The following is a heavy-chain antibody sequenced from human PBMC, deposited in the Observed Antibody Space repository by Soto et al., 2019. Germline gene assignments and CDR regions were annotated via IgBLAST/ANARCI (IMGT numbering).Heavy chain of an antibody. Sequence: QVQLQESGPGLVKPSETLSLTCTVSGGSISSYYWSWIRQPPGKGLEWIGYIYYSGSTNYNPSLKSRVTISVDTSKNQFSLTLSSETAADTAVYYCARELFGRSVWFDPWDQGTLVTVSS. CDR3: ARELFGRSVWFDP. J-gene: IGHJ5*02. CDR2: IYYSGST. CDR1: GGSISSYY. V-gene: IGHV4-59*01. D-gene: IGHD3-10*01.